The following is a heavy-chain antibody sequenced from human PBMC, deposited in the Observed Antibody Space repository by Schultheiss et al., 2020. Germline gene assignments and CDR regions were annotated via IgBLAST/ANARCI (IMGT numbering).Heavy chain of an antibody. J-gene: IGHJ6*02. CDR1: GYTFTSYG. V-gene: IGHV1-69*13. Sequence: SVKVSCKASGYTFTSYGISWVRQAPGQGLEWMGGIIPIFGTTNYAQKFQGRVTITADESTSTAYMELSSLRSDDTAVYYCARALGATPAGGLLGMDVWGQGTTVTVSS. CDR2: IIPIFGTT. CDR3: ARALGATPAGGLLGMDV. D-gene: IGHD1-26*01.